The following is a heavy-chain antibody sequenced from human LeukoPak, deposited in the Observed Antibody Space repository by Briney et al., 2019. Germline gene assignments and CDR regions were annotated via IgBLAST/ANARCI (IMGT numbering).Heavy chain of an antibody. V-gene: IGHV3-21*01. J-gene: IGHJ6*02. CDR3: ARDGPGYYDFWSGYYKGPYYYYGMDV. D-gene: IGHD3-3*01. CDR2: ISSSSSYI. CDR1: GFTFSSYS. Sequence: PGGSLRLSCAASGFTFSSYSMSWVRQAPGKGREWVSSISSSSSYIYYADSVKGRFTISRDNAKNSLYLQMNSLRAEDTAVYYCARDGPGYYDFWSGYYKGPYYYYGMDVWGQGTTVTVSS.